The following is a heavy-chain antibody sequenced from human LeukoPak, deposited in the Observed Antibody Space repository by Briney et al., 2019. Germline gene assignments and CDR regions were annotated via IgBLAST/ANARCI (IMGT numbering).Heavy chain of an antibody. CDR2: IYYSGTT. Sequence: NPSETLSLTCSVSGGSISSYYWSWIRQPPGRGLEWIGYIYYSGTTNYTPSLKSRVTISVDTSKNQFSLRLSSVTAADTAVYYCARVVSGAFDIWGQGTMVTVSS. J-gene: IGHJ3*02. CDR3: ARVVSGAFDI. CDR1: GGSISSYY. V-gene: IGHV4-59*01.